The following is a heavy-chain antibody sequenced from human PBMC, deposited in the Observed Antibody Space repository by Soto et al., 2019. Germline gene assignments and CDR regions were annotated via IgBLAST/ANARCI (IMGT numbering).Heavy chain of an antibody. CDR3: AREGLSLGLL. V-gene: IGHV3-33*01. D-gene: IGHD1-26*01. J-gene: IGHJ4*02. CDR2: IWYDGSNK. Sequence: QVQLVESGGGVVQPGRSLRLSCAASGFTFSRYGMHWVRQAPGKGLEWVAVIWYDGSNKYYADSVKGRFTISRDNSNNTLYLQMNSLRAEDTAVYYCAREGLSLGLLWGQGTLVTVFS. CDR1: GFTFSRYG.